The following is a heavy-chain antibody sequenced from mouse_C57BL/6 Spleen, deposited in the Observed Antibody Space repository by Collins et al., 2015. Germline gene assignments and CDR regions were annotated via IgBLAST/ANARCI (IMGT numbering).Heavy chain of an antibody. J-gene: IGHJ4*01. Sequence: QVQLQQPGAELMKPGASVKLSCKASGYTFNNYWMQWIKQRPGQGLEWIGEIDPSDSYTNYNQKFTGKATLTVDTSSSTAYMQLSSLTSEDSAVYYCARYKGEGGNYAMDYWGQGTSVTVSS. D-gene: IGHD1-3*01. V-gene: IGHV1-50*01. CDR1: GYTFNNYW. CDR3: ARYKGEGGNYAMDY. CDR2: IDPSDSYT.